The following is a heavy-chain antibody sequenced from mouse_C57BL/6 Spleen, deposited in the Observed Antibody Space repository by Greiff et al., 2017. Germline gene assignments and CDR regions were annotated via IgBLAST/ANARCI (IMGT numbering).Heavy chain of an antibody. CDR1: GYTFTSYW. V-gene: IGHV1-50*01. CDR2: IDPSDSYT. Sequence: VQLQQPGAELVKPGASVKLSCKASGYTFTSYWMQWVKQRPGQGLEWIGEIDPSDSYTNYNQKFKGKATLTVDTSSSTAYMQLSSLTSEDSAVYYCARRGTSFDVWGTGTTVTVSA. CDR3: ARRGTSFDV. J-gene: IGHJ1*03. D-gene: IGHD3-3*01.